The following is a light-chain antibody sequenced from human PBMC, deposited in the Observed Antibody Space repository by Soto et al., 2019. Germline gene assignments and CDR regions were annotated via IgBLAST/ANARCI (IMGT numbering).Light chain of an antibody. V-gene: IGKV1-9*01. J-gene: IGKJ4*01. Sequence: DIQLTQSPSFLSASVGDRVTITCRASQGISSYLAWYQQKPGKPPKLLIYAASTLQSGVPSRFSGSGSGTEFTLTISSLQPEDFATYYCQQLNSYPPFFGGGTKVEIK. CDR3: QQLNSYPPF. CDR2: AAS. CDR1: QGISSY.